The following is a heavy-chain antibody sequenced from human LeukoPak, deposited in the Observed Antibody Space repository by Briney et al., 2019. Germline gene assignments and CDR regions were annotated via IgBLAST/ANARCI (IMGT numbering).Heavy chain of an antibody. J-gene: IGHJ1*01. Sequence: SETLSLTYAVYGGSFSGYYWSWIRQPPGKGLEWIGEINHSGSTNYNPSLKSRVTISVDTSKNQFSLKLSSVTAADTAVYYCGRAGLTMVRGVKYFQHWGQGTLVTVSS. CDR3: GRAGLTMVRGVKYFQH. CDR1: GGSFSGYY. CDR2: INHSGST. D-gene: IGHD3-10*01. V-gene: IGHV4-34*01.